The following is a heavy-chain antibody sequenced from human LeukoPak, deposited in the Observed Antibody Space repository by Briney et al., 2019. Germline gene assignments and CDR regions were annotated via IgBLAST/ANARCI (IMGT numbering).Heavy chain of an antibody. Sequence: SETLSLTCTVSGGSISSYYWSWIRQPAGKGLEWIGRIYTSGSTNYNPSLKSRVTMSVDTSKNQFSLKLSSVTAADTAVYYCARGPPSSTNWNNWFDPWGQGTLVTVSS. J-gene: IGHJ5*02. CDR1: GGSISSYY. CDR3: ARGPPSSTNWNNWFDP. D-gene: IGHD2-2*01. CDR2: IYTSGST. V-gene: IGHV4-4*07.